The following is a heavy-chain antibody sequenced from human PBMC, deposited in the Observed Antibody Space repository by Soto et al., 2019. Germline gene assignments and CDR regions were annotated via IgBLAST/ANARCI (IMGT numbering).Heavy chain of an antibody. Sequence: SETLSLTCAVSGVSVSGSSCWTWIRQAPGKGLEWIGCIFYNGTTNYNPSLRSPVTISVDTSKNQFSLKVTSVTAADTAVYWCARASYYSDSFGYFLDSWGQGTLVTVS. V-gene: IGHV4-61*01. J-gene: IGHJ4*02. CDR3: ARASYYSDSFGYFLDS. CDR1: GVSVSGSSC. D-gene: IGHD3-22*01. CDR2: IFYNGTT.